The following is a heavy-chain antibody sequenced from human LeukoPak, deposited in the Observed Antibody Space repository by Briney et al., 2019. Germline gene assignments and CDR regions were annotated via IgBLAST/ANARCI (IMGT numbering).Heavy chain of an antibody. Sequence: ASVKVSCKASGYTFTSYAMHWVRQALGQRLEWMGWINAGNGNTKYSQKFQGRVTITRDTSASTAYMELSSLRSEDTAVYYCARDRLWFGELLSSSDYWGQGTLVTVSS. V-gene: IGHV1-3*01. D-gene: IGHD3-10*01. CDR2: INAGNGNT. CDR3: ARDRLWFGELLSSSDY. CDR1: GYTFTSYA. J-gene: IGHJ4*02.